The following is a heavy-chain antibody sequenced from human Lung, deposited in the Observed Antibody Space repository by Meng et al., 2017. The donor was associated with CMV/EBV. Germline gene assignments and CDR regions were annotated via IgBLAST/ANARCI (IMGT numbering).Heavy chain of an antibody. Sequence: AASAFTFTNSWMNWVRQAPGKGLEWVGRIQTITEGGTTDYIAPVKGRFTISRDDSESTVYLQMNSLKTEDTAMYYCTSGNGKLDCDYWGQGTLVTVSS. CDR3: TSGNGKLDCDY. V-gene: IGHV3-15*07. CDR1: AFTFTNSW. CDR2: IQTITEGGTT. J-gene: IGHJ4*02.